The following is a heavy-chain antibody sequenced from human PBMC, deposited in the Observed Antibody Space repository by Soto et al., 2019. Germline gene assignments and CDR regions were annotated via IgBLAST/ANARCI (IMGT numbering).Heavy chain of an antibody. J-gene: IGHJ6*02. Sequence: QVQLVQSGTEVKKPGASVKVSCRTSGYTFTRYFMHWVRQAPGQGPEWMGWINPNSGGTEYAQRFQGRVTMTRDTSISTAYMELSSLTSNDTAVYYCERDRGAGHYGMGVWGQGTTVTVSS. CDR3: ERDRGAGHYGMGV. CDR1: GYTFTRYF. CDR2: INPNSGGT. D-gene: IGHD3-16*01. V-gene: IGHV1-2*02.